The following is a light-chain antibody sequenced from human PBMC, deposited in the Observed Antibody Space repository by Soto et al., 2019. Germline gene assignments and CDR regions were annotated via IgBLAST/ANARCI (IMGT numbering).Light chain of an antibody. Sequence: QSVLTQPPSASGTPGQRVTISCSGSSSNIGSNTVNWYQQLPGTAPKLLIYSNNQRPSGVPDRFSGSKSGTSASLAISGLQSEDEADYDCAAWDDSLNGQVVFGGGTKLTVL. CDR2: SNN. V-gene: IGLV1-44*01. CDR1: SSNIGSNT. CDR3: AAWDDSLNGQVV. J-gene: IGLJ2*01.